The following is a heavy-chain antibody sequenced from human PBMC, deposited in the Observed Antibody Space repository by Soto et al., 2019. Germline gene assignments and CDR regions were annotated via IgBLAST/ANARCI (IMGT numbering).Heavy chain of an antibody. J-gene: IGHJ4*02. V-gene: IGHV1-2*04. CDR3: ARGGGVSSWAGQGLIDY. D-gene: IGHD6-13*01. CDR1: GYTFTGYY. CDR2: INPNSGGT. Sequence: ASVKVSCKASGYTFTGYYMHWVRQAPGQGLEWMGWINPNSGGTNYAQKFQGWVTMTRDTSISTAYMELSRLRSDDTAVYYCARGGGVSSWAGQGLIDYWGQGTLVTVSS.